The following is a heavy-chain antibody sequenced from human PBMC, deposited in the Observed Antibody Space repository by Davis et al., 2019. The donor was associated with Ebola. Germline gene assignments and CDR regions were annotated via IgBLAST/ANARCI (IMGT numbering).Heavy chain of an antibody. CDR3: ARAAVSASKSWFDP. V-gene: IGHV3-23*01. CDR2: IGGTGTGT. Sequence: PGGSLRLSCAASGFTFSTYAMSWVRQAPGKGLEWVSAIGGTGTGTYYADSVKGRFTISRDNAQKSLFLQMNSLGAEDTAAYYCARAAVSASKSWFDPWGQGTLVTVSS. J-gene: IGHJ5*02. D-gene: IGHD2-2*01. CDR1: GFTFSTYA.